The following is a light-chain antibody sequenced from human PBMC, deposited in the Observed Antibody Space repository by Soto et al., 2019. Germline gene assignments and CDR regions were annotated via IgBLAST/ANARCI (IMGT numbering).Light chain of an antibody. CDR3: QQYGSSPRT. CDR2: GSS. CDR1: QSISSNY. Sequence: EIVLTQSPGTLSLSPGERATLSCRASQSISSNYLAWYQQKPGQAPRLLVFGSSIRATGIPDRFSGSGSGTDCTLTISRLEPEDFALYYCQQYGSSPRTFGQGTKLEIK. J-gene: IGKJ2*01. V-gene: IGKV3-20*01.